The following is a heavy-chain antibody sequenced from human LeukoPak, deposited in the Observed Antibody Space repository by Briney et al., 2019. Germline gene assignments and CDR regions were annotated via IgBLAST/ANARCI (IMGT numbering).Heavy chain of an antibody. CDR2: INPNSGST. Sequence: ASVKVSCKASGYTFTGYYMHWVRQAPGQGLEWMGWINPNSGSTNYAQKFQGRVTMTRDTSISTAYMELSRLRSDDTAVYYCARDESVRADGYQSYWGQGTLVTVSS. CDR1: GYTFTGYY. D-gene: IGHD3-22*01. CDR3: ARDESVRADGYQSY. V-gene: IGHV1-2*02. J-gene: IGHJ4*02.